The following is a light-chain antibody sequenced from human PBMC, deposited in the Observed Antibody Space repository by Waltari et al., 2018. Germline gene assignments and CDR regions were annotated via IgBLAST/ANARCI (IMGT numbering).Light chain of an antibody. Sequence: SYELTQPPSVSVSPGQTASITCSGDKLGDKYACWYQQKPGQSPVLVISKEGKRTAGIPERCPGSNAGNTATLTISGTQAMDEADYYCQAWDSSTVVFGGGTKLTVL. CDR1: KLGDKY. CDR3: QAWDSSTVV. CDR2: KEG. V-gene: IGLV3-1*01. J-gene: IGLJ2*01.